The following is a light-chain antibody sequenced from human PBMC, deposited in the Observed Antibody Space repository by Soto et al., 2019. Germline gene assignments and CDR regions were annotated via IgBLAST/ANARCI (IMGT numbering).Light chain of an antibody. Sequence: EVVLTQSPGTLSLSPGERATLFCRASQSVSSSYLAWYQQKGGQAPRLLIYGTSTRATGIPDRFSGSGSGTDFTLTISRLEPEDFAVYYCQQYGDSPKTFGQGTKVEIK. CDR1: QSVSSSY. CDR3: QQYGDSPKT. CDR2: GTS. J-gene: IGKJ1*01. V-gene: IGKV3-20*01.